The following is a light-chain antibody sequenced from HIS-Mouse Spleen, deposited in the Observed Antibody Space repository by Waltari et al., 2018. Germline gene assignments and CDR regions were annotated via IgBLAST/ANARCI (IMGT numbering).Light chain of an antibody. V-gene: IGKV1-5*03. Sequence: DIQMTQSPSTLSASVGDRVTIPCRAIQSISSWLAWYQQKPGKAPKLLIYKASSLESGVPSRFSGSGSGTEFTLTISSLQPDDFATYYCQQYNSYSPGYTFGQGTKLEIK. CDR1: QSISSW. CDR2: KAS. J-gene: IGKJ2*01. CDR3: QQYNSYSPGYT.